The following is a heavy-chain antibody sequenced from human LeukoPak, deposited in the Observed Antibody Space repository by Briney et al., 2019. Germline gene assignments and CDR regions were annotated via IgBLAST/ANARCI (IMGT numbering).Heavy chain of an antibody. V-gene: IGHV4-39*01. J-gene: IGHJ1*01. CDR2: IYYSGST. CDR1: GGSISSSSYY. CDR3: ARQVDYRSSIYFQH. Sequence: PSETLSLTCTVSGGSISSSSYYWGWIRQPPGKGLEWIGSIYYSGSTYYNPSLKSRVTISVDTSKNQFSLKLTSVTAADTAVYYCARQVDYRSSIYFQHWGQGTLVTVSS. D-gene: IGHD6-6*01.